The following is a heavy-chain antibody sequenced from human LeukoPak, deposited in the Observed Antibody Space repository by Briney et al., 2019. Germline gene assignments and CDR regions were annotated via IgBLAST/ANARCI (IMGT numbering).Heavy chain of an antibody. CDR1: GGSISSSGYY. Sequence: SETLSLTCTVSGGSISSSGYYWGWIRQPPGKGLEWIGKIYYTGSIYYNPSLKSRVTIPVDTSKNQFSLKLSSVTAADTAVYYCARHSRTVGSVGIDPWGQGTLVTVSS. D-gene: IGHD4-23*01. V-gene: IGHV4-39*01. CDR2: IYYTGSI. J-gene: IGHJ5*02. CDR3: ARHSRTVGSVGIDP.